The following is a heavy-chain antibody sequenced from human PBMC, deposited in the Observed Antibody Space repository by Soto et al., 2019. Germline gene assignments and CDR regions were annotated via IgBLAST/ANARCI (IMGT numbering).Heavy chain of an antibody. J-gene: IGHJ4*02. Sequence: QVPLVESGGGVVQPGRSLRLSCAASGFTFSSYGMHWVRQAPGKGLEWVAVIWFDGSNKFYADSVKGRFTISRDNSKNTVSRQMNSLRDEDSGAYYCATTGPYWGQGTLVTVSS. CDR1: GFTFSSYG. V-gene: IGHV3-33*01. CDR2: IWFDGSNK. CDR3: ATTGPY.